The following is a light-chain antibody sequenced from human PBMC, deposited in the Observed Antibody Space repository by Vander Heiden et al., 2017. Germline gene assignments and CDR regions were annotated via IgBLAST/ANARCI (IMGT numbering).Light chain of an antibody. J-gene: IGKJ2*01. CDR1: QSVSSY. V-gene: IGKV3-11*01. CDR3: QQRSNWPPYT. Sequence: EIVFTQSPATLSLSPGERATLSCRASQSVSSYLAWYQQKPGQAPRLLIYDASNRATGIPARFSGSGSGTDFTLSISSLEPEDFAVYYCQQRSNWPPYTFGQGTKLRSN. CDR2: DAS.